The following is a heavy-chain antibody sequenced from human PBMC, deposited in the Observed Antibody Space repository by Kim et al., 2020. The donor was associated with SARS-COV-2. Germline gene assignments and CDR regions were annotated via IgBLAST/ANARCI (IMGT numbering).Heavy chain of an antibody. V-gene: IGHV4-34*01. CDR2: INHSGST. CDR3: TRGRAGVVPAPVLGRGPYYEYYIMDV. Sequence: ETLSLTCAVYGGSFSGYSWTWIRQPPGKGLEWIGEINHSGSTKNNPSLQSRVSISMDTSKNQFSLRLRSVTAADTAVYYCTRGRAGVVPAPVLGRGPYYEYYIMDVWGRGTTVTVSS. CDR1: GGSFSGYS. J-gene: IGHJ6*02. D-gene: IGHD5-18*01.